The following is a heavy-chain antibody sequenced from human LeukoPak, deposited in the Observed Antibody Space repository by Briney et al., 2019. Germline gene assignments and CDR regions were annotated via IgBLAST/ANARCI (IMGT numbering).Heavy chain of an antibody. J-gene: IGHJ4*02. CDR2: IYYSGTT. Sequence: SQTLSLTCTVSGGSISSGDYYWSWIRQPPEKGLEWIGFIYYSGTTYYNPSLKSRLTISVDTSKNQFSLKLSSVTAADTAVYYCARPAPSGRYFDYWGQGTLVTVSS. D-gene: IGHD3-10*01. CDR3: ARPAPSGRYFDY. V-gene: IGHV4-30-4*08. CDR1: GGSISSGDYY.